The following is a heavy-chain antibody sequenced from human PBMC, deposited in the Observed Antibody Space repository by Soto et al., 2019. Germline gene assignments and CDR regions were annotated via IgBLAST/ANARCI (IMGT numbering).Heavy chain of an antibody. D-gene: IGHD2-2*02. J-gene: IGHJ6*02. CDR1: GGTFSSYA. Sequence: SVKVSCKASGGTFSSYAISWVRQAPGQGLEWMGGIIPIFGTANYAQKFQGRVTITADESTSTAYMELSSLRSEDTAVYYCARGGPDIVVVPAAIDVSYYYGMDVWGQGXTVTVYS. CDR3: ARGGPDIVVVPAAIDVSYYYGMDV. V-gene: IGHV1-69*13. CDR2: IIPIFGTA.